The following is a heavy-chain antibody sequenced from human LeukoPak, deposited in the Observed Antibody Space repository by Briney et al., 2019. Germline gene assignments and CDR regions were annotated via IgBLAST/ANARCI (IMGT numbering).Heavy chain of an antibody. Sequence: GGSLRLPCAASGFRFTSYAMNRLRQAPGKGPEWISSISDDGKYIYYADSVKGRFTISRDDANNSLSLQMNNLRAEDTALYHCARDSFGAAHNRFDPWGQGTLVIVSS. D-gene: IGHD3-3*01. V-gene: IGHV3-21*01. CDR3: ARDSFGAAHNRFDP. J-gene: IGHJ5*02. CDR2: ISDDGKYI. CDR1: GFRFTSYA.